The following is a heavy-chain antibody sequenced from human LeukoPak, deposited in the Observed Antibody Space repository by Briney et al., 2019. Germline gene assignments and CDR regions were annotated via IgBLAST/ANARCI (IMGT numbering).Heavy chain of an antibody. V-gene: IGHV3-11*05. CDR3: ARDRSCGWYVWYC. J-gene: IGHJ4*02. CDR2: ISSSSSYT. Sequence: NPGGSLRLSCAASGFTFSDYYMSWIRQAPGKGLEWVSYISSSSSYTNYADSVKGRFTISRDNAKTSLYLKMNSLRAEDTAVYYCARDRSCGWYVWYCWGQGTLVTVSS. D-gene: IGHD6-19*01. CDR1: GFTFSDYY.